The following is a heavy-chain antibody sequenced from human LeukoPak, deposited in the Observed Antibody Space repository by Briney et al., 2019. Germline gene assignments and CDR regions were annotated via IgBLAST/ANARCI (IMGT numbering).Heavy chain of an antibody. CDR2: VYFRGTT. CDR3: ARSPGAPFDY. V-gene: IGHV4-59*01. D-gene: IGHD7-27*01. J-gene: IGHJ4*02. Sequence: SETLSLTCTASGVSISSYYWSWIRQPPGKGLEWIGYVYFRGTTNYNPSIKSRVTISVDTSKNQFSLKLTSVTAADTAVYYCARSPGAPFDYWGQGSLVTVSS. CDR1: GVSISSYY.